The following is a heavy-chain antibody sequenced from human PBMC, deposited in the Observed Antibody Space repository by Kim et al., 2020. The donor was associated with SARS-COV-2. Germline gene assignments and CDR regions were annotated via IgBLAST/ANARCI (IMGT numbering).Heavy chain of an antibody. V-gene: IGHV1-2*06. D-gene: IGHD6-13*01. CDR2: INPNSGGT. Sequence: ASVKVSCKASGYTFTGYYIHWVRQAPGQGLEWMGRINPNSGGTNYVQKFQGRVTMTRDTSISPAYMELSRVRSDDTAVYYCARSEYSSTWYPDYFDHWGQGTLVTVSS. J-gene: IGHJ4*02. CDR3: ARSEYSSTWYPDYFDH. CDR1: GYTFTGYY.